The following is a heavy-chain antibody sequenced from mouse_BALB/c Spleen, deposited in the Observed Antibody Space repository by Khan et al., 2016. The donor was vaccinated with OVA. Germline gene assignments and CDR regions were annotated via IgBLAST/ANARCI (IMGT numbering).Heavy chain of an antibody. J-gene: IGHJ3*01. V-gene: IGHV2-9*02. CDR1: GFSLTSYG. CDR3: ARAFYYGAWFAY. Sequence: QVQLKESGPGLVAPSQTLSITCTVSGFSLTSYGVHWVRQPPGKGLEWLGVIWAGGSTNHNSALMSRLSISKDNSKSQGFLQMNSLQTDDTAMYYCARAFYYGAWFAYWGQGTLVTVSA. CDR2: IWAGGST. D-gene: IGHD1-1*01.